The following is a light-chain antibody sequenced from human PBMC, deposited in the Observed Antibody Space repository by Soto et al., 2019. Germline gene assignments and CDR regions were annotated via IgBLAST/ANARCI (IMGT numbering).Light chain of an antibody. CDR2: DAS. CDR3: QQYGSSGT. CDR1: QSVSSTY. V-gene: IGKV3-20*01. J-gene: IGKJ1*01. Sequence: IVLTQSPGTLSLSPGDRATLSCRASQSVSSTYLAWYQQKPGQAPRLLIYDASSRATGIPDRFSGSGSGTDFTLTISRLGPEDFAVYYCQQYGSSGTVGQGTKVDIK.